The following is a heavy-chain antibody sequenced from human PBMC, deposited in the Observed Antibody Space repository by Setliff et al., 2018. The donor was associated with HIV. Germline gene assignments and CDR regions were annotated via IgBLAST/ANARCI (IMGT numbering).Heavy chain of an antibody. CDR3: AKDPRAAVATICDY. CDR1: GFTFSSYA. Sequence: GGSLRLSYAASGFTFSSYAMSWVRQAPGKGLEWVSAISGSGGSTYYADSVKGRFTISRDNSKNTLYLQMNSLRAEDTAVYYCAKDPRAAVATICDYWGQGTLVTVSS. CDR2: ISGSGGST. J-gene: IGHJ4*02. V-gene: IGHV3-23*01. D-gene: IGHD5-12*01.